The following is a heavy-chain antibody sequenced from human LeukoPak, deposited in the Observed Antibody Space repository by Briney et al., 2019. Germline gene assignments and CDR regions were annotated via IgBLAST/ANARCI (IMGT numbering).Heavy chain of an antibody. CDR2: ISAYNGNT. D-gene: IGHD6-13*01. CDR3: ARDSSSWY. CDR1: GYTFISYG. J-gene: IGHJ4*02. Sequence: GASVKVSCKASGYTFISYGISWVRQAPGQGLEWMGWISAYNGNTKFAQNLQGRVIMTRDMSTSTVYMELSSLRSEDTAVYYCARDSSSWYWGQGTLVTVSS. V-gene: IGHV1-18*01.